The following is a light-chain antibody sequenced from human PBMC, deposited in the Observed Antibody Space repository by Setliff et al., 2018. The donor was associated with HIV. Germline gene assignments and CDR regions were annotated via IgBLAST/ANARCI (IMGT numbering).Light chain of an antibody. CDR3: CSNTGSNTYV. Sequence: QSALTQPASVSGSPGQSITISCTGISSDIGRYNLVSWYQQYPGKAPKLMIYQATKRPSGVPNRFSGSKSGNTASLTISGLQAEDEADYYCCSNTGSNTYVFGSGTKVTVL. J-gene: IGLJ1*01. CDR1: SSDIGRYNL. CDR2: QAT. V-gene: IGLV2-23*01.